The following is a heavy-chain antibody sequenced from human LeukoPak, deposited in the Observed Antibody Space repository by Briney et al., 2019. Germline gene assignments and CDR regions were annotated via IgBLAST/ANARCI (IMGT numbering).Heavy chain of an antibody. CDR2: FYHSGTT. CDR1: GGSISSSSYY. Sequence: SETLSLACTVSGGSISSSSYYWGWIRQPPGKGLEWIGSFYHSGTTYYNPSLKSRVTISVDTSKNQFSLRLSSVTAADTAVYYCARGHYDILTAYYYHFDYWGQGTQVTVSS. CDR3: ARGHYDILTAYYYHFDY. J-gene: IGHJ4*02. V-gene: IGHV4-39*07. D-gene: IGHD3-9*01.